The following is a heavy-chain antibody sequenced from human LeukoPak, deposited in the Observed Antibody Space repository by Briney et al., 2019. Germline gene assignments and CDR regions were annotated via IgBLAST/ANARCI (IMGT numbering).Heavy chain of an antibody. CDR3: ARGLPGCSSTSCCYYGMDV. D-gene: IGHD2-2*01. Sequence: PSETLSLTCAVYGGSFSGYYWSWIRQPPGKGLEWIGEINQSGSTNYNPSLKSRVTISVDTSKNQFSLKLSSVTAADTAVYYCARGLPGCSSTSCCYYGMDVWGQGTTVTVSS. CDR2: INQSGST. CDR1: GGSFSGYY. J-gene: IGHJ6*02. V-gene: IGHV4-34*01.